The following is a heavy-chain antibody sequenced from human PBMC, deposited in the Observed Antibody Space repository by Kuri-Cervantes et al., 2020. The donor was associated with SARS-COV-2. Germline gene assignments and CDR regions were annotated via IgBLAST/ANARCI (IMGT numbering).Heavy chain of an antibody. V-gene: IGHV3-30-3*01. CDR3: ANYFDYGDSVAFDY. D-gene: IGHD4-17*01. Sequence: GGSLRLSCAASGFTFSSYAMHWVRQAPGKGLEWVAVISYDGSNKYYADSVKGRFTISRDNSKNTLYLQMNSLRAEDTAVYYCANYFDYGDSVAFDYWGQGTLVTVSS. CDR2: ISYDGSNK. CDR1: GFTFSSYA. J-gene: IGHJ4*02.